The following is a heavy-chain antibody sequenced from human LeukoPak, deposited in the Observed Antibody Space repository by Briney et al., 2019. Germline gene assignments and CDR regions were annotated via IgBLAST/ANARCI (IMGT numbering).Heavy chain of an antibody. Sequence: GGSLRLSCVASGFTFKSHNMNWVRQAPGKGLEWVSFTSGDSKVIYYADSVKGRFTISRDDAKNSLYLQMNSLRADDTAVYYCGRDGGVAYGLDVWGQGTTVTVSS. J-gene: IGHJ6*02. D-gene: IGHD3-3*01. CDR3: GRDGGVAYGLDV. CDR2: TSGDSKVI. V-gene: IGHV3-48*01. CDR1: GFTFKSHN.